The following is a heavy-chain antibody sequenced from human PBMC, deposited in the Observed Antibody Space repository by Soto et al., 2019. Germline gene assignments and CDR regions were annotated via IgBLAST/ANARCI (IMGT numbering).Heavy chain of an antibody. CDR2: ISAYNGNT. J-gene: IGHJ6*02. V-gene: IGHV1-18*01. CDR1: GYTFTSYG. D-gene: IGHD3-10*01. CDR3: ARDSVTMVRGVIINLTRSPYYYYGMDV. Sequence: QVQLVQSGAEVKKPGASVKVSCKASGYTFTSYGISWVRQAPGQGLEWMGWISAYNGNTNYAQKLQGRVTMTTDTSTSTAYMEMSSLRSDDTAVYYCARDSVTMVRGVIINLTRSPYYYYGMDVWGQGTTVTVSS.